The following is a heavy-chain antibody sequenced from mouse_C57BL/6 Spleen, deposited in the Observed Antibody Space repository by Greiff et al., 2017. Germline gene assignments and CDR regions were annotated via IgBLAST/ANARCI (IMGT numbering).Heavy chain of an antibody. CDR2: ISNGGGST. CDR1: GFTFSDSY. CDR3: ARHEGYGNYVGAMDY. J-gene: IGHJ4*01. D-gene: IGHD2-1*01. V-gene: IGHV5-12*01. Sequence: EVKLVESGGGLVQPGGSLKLSCAASGFTFSDSYMYWVRQTPEKRLEWVAYISNGGGSTYYPDTVKGRFTISRDNAKNTLYLQMSRLKSEDTAMYYCARHEGYGNYVGAMDYWGQGTSVTVSS.